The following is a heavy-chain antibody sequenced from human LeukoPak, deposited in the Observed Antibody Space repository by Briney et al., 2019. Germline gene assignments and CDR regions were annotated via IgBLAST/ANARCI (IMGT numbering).Heavy chain of an antibody. Sequence: ASVKVSCKASGYSFTSYGLSWVRQAPGQGLEWMGRISAYNGNTNYAQKLQGRVTMTTDASTTTAYLELRSLRSDDTVVYYCARTQSLRANIDYWGQGTLVTVSS. D-gene: IGHD5/OR15-5a*01. J-gene: IGHJ4*02. V-gene: IGHV1-18*01. CDR1: GYSFTSYG. CDR3: ARTQSLRANIDY. CDR2: ISAYNGNT.